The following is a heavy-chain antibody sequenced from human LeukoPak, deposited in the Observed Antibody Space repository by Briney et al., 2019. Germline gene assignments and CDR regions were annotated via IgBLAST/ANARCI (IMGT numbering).Heavy chain of an antibody. CDR2: INSDGSST. J-gene: IGHJ4*02. CDR1: GFTFSSHW. Sequence: GGSLRLSCAASGFTFSSHWMHWVRQAPGKGLVWVSRINSDGSSTSYADSVKGRFTISRDNAKNTLYLQMNSLRAEDTAVYYCARSTRTPIAAAGPLLDWGQGTLVTVSS. D-gene: IGHD6-13*01. CDR3: ARSTRTPIAAAGPLLD. V-gene: IGHV3-74*01.